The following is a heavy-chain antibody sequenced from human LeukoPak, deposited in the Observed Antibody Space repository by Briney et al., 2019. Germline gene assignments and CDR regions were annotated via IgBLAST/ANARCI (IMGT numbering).Heavy chain of an antibody. J-gene: IGHJ4*02. CDR3: AKDGYSGLSLG. D-gene: IGHD5-12*01. Sequence: PGGSLRLSCAASGFSFSTYAMSWVRQAPGKGLEWVSAISGGSGNIYYADSVRGRFTISRDNSKNTLYLQMNSLRAEDSALYYCAKDGYSGLSLGWGQGTLVTVSS. CDR2: ISGGSGNI. CDR1: GFSFSTYA. V-gene: IGHV3-23*01.